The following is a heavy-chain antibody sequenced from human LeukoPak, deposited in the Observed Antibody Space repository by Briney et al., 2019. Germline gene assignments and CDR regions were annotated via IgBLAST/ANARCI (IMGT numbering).Heavy chain of an antibody. CDR1: GSTFTSYG. CDR3: ARADYGDYGDYYYGMDV. Sequence: ASVKVSCTASGSTFTSYGISRVRQAPGQGLEWMGWISAYNGNTNYAQKLQGRVTMTTDTSTSTAYMELRSLRSDDTAVYYCARADYGDYGDYYYGMDVWGQGTTVTVSS. J-gene: IGHJ6*02. CDR2: ISAYNGNT. D-gene: IGHD4-17*01. V-gene: IGHV1-18*01.